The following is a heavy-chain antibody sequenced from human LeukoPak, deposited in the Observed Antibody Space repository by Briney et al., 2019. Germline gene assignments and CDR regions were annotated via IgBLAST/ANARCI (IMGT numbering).Heavy chain of an antibody. V-gene: IGHV3-23*01. D-gene: IGHD6-13*01. CDR3: AKAQHSSIWGYFDY. Sequence: GGSLRLSCAASGFTFGSYAMSWVRQAPGKGLEWVSTISGSRDTPYYADSVKGRFTISRDNSKNTLYLQMNSLRAEDTAVFYCAKAQHSSIWGYFDYWGQGTLVTVSS. CDR2: ISGSRDTP. CDR1: GFTFGSYA. J-gene: IGHJ4*02.